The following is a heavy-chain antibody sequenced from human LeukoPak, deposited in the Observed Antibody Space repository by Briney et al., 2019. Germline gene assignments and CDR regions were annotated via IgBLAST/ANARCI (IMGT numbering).Heavy chain of an antibody. CDR2: IYYSGST. V-gene: IGHV4-59*08. D-gene: IGHD6-13*01. CDR1: GGSISSYY. CDR3: ARSQQQYYFDY. J-gene: IGHJ4*02. Sequence: SETLSLTCTVSGGSISSYYWSWIRQPPGKGLEWIGYIYYSGSTNYNPSLKGRVTISVDTSKNQFSLKLSSVTAADTAVYYCARSQQQYYFDYWGQGTLVTVSS.